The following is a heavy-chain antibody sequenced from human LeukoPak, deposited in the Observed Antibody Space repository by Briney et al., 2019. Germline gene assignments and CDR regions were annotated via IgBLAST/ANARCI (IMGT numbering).Heavy chain of an antibody. CDR3: ARSTMVRGVIINFGY. CDR1: GYTFTGYY. CDR2: INPNSGGT. J-gene: IGHJ4*02. D-gene: IGHD3-10*01. V-gene: IGHV1-2*02. Sequence: ASVKVSFKASGYTFTGYYMHWVRQAPGQGLEWMGWINPNSGGTNYAQKFQGRVTMTRDTSISTAYMELSRLRSDDTAVYYCARSTMVRGVIINFGYWGQGTLVTVSS.